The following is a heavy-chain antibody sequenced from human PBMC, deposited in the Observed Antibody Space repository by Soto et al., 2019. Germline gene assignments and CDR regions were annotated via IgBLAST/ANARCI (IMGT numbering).Heavy chain of an antibody. J-gene: IGHJ5*02. Sequence: AAVKVSCKASGYTFTSYYMHWVRQAPGQGLEWMGIINPGGGSTSYAQKFQGRVTMTRDTSTSTVYMELSSLRSEDTAVYYCARDHGYYDFWSGYRGVADWFDPWGQGTLVTVSS. CDR3: ARDHGYYDFWSGYRGVADWFDP. V-gene: IGHV1-46*01. CDR2: INPGGGST. D-gene: IGHD3-3*01. CDR1: GYTFTSYY.